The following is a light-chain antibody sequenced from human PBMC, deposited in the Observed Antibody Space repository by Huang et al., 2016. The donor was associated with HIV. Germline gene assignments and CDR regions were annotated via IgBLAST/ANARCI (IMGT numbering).Light chain of an antibody. V-gene: IGKV3-15*01. Sequence: VMMSQSPATLAASPGERGTLSCGASQSVHTHLAWYQQKPGQPPRLLIYAASTRATGVPARFAGSGAGTECTLTIDSLQSDDFAVYYCQQYNKWPPEYTFGQGTRLEIK. CDR2: AAS. J-gene: IGKJ2*01. CDR3: QQYNKWPPEYT. CDR1: QSVHTH.